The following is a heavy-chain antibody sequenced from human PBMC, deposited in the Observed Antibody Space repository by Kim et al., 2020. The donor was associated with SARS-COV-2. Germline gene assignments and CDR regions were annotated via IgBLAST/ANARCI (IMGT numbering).Heavy chain of an antibody. CDR2: IAYDGSTE. CDR3: AKDREQWLLQGSFDS. CDR1: GFTFSHYG. V-gene: IGHV3-30*18. D-gene: IGHD6-19*01. J-gene: IGHJ4*02. Sequence: GGSLRLSCAASGFTFSHYGMHWVRQAPGKGLEWVAAIAYDGSTEYYADSVKGRFAISRDKSKNTLYLQMNSLRGEDTAVYYCAKDREQWLLQGSFDSWGQGSLVTVSS.